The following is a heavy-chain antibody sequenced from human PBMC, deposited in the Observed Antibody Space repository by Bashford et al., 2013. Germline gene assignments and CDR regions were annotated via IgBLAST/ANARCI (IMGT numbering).Heavy chain of an antibody. CDR3: ASQYVSAFFDL. V-gene: IGHV1-2*02. Sequence: VAPVKVSCRHLDTLXQLLIHWVRQAPGQGPEWMGWMNPKNDGTNYAQKFQGRITMTRDTSISTAYMELTSLKSDDTAVYFCASQYVSAFFDLWGRGTLVTVSS. D-gene: IGHD2-8*01. J-gene: IGHJ2*01. CDR2: MNPKNDGT. CDR1: DTLXQLL.